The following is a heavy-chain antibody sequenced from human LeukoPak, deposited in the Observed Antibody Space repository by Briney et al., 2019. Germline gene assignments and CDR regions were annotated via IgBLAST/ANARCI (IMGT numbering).Heavy chain of an antibody. J-gene: IGHJ3*02. D-gene: IGHD1-26*01. CDR3: AEKTSGPFDI. V-gene: IGHV6-1*01. Sequence: KSSQTLSLTCAISGDSVSSNSATWNWIRQSPSRGLEWLGRTYYGSKWYSDYAVFVKSRITINPDTSKNQFSLQLNSVTPEDTAVYYCAEKTSGPFDIWGQGTMVTVSS. CDR2: TYYGSKWYS. CDR1: GDSVSSNSAT.